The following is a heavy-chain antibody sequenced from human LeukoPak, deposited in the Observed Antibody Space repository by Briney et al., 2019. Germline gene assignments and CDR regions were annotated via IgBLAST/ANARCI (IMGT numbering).Heavy chain of an antibody. D-gene: IGHD2-15*01. J-gene: IGHJ6*03. CDR3: ASFYCSGGSCYQYYSYYYMDV. Sequence: PSETLSLTCAVYGGSFSGYYWSWIRQPPGKGLEWIGYIYYSGSTNYNPSLKSRVTISVDTSKNQFSLKLNSVTAADTAVYYCASFYCSGGSCYQYYSYYYMDVWGKGTTVTISS. CDR2: IYYSGST. V-gene: IGHV4-59*08. CDR1: GGSFSGYY.